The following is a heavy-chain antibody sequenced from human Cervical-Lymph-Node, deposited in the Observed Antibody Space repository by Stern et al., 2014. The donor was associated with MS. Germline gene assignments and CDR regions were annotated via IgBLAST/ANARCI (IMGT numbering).Heavy chain of an antibody. CDR2: ISNDGNNK. V-gene: IGHV3-30-3*01. D-gene: IGHD2-15*01. CDR1: GFMFSYYS. J-gene: IGHJ5*02. CDR3: ARSIGDCCGGTCYSEFDL. Sequence: MQLVESGGGVVQPGRSLRLSCAASGFMFSYYSMHWVRQAPGKGLEWVAVISNDGNNKYYPDSVKGRFTISRDNSKNALSLQMNSLRPEDTAVYFCARSIGDCCGGTCYSEFDLWGQGALVTVSS.